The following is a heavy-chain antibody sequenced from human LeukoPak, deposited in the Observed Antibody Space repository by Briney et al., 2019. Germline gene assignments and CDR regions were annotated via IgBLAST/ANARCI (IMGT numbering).Heavy chain of an antibody. J-gene: IGHJ4*02. Sequence: GGSLRLSCAASGFIFSTYSMNWVRQAPGKGLEWVSAISSSSGYIFYADSVKGRFTISRDNAKNSLFLQMNSLRVEDTAVYYCARGNNTFEMATLALDHWGQGALVTVSS. CDR1: GFIFSTYS. D-gene: IGHD5-24*01. V-gene: IGHV3-21*04. CDR2: ISSSSGYI. CDR3: ARGNNTFEMATLALDH.